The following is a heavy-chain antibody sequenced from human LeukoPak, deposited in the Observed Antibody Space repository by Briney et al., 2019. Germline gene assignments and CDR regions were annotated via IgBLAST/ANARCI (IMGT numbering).Heavy chain of an antibody. V-gene: IGHV4-31*01. CDR1: GGSIRSGGCY. Sequence: PSETLSLTCTVSGGSIRSGGCYWSWIRQHPGKGLEWIGYIYYSGSTYYNPSPKSQVTISVDTSKNQFSLKLSSVTAADTAVYYCASGVATLDYWGQGTLVTVSS. D-gene: IGHD5-12*01. J-gene: IGHJ4*02. CDR3: ASGVATLDY. CDR2: IYYSGST.